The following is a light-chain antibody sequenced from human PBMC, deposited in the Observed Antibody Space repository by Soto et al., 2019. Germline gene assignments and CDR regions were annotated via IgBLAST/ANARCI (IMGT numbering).Light chain of an antibody. CDR3: QQRSN. CDR2: DAS. Sequence: EIVMTQSPATLSVSPGERATLSCRASQSISSSYLAWDQQNPGQAPRALIYDASNRATGIPARFSGSGSGTDFTLTISSLEPEDFAVYYCQQRSNFGQGTRLEIK. V-gene: IGKV3D-20*02. J-gene: IGKJ5*01. CDR1: QSISSSY.